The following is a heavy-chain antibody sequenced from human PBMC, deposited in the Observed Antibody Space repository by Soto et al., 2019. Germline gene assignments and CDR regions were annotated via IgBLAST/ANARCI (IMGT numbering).Heavy chain of an antibody. CDR2: IYSGGST. CDR3: ARDKITMVRKPRDYYGMDV. J-gene: IGHJ6*02. CDR1: GFTVSSNY. D-gene: IGHD3-10*01. Sequence: GGSLRLSCAASGFTVSSNYMSWVRQAPGKGLEWVSVIYSGGSTYYADSVKGRFTISRDNSKNTLYLQMNSLRAEDTAVYYCARDKITMVRKPRDYYGMDVWGQGTTVTVSS. V-gene: IGHV3-66*01.